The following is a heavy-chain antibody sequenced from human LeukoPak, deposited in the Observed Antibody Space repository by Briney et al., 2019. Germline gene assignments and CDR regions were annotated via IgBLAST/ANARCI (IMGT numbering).Heavy chain of an antibody. CDR2: IYTSGST. D-gene: IGHD3-22*01. CDR1: GGSISSGSYY. V-gene: IGHV4-61*02. Sequence: PSETLSLTCTVSGGSISSGSYYWSWIRQPAGKGLEWIGRIYTSGSTNYNPSLKSRVTISVDTSKNQFSLKLSSVTAADTAVYYCARQGSDSSGYYHYYFDYWGQGTLVTVSS. J-gene: IGHJ4*02. CDR3: ARQGSDSSGYYHYYFDY.